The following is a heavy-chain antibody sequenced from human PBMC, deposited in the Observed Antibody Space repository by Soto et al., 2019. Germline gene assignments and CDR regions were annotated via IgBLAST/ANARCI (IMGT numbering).Heavy chain of an antibody. Sequence: ASVKVSCKASGGTFSSYAISWVRQAPGQGLEWMGGIIPIFGTANYAQKFQGRVTITADESTSTAYMELSSLRSEDTAVYYCAIKGNTIVVVTATFNYYYGMDVWGQGTTVTVAS. D-gene: IGHD2-21*02. J-gene: IGHJ6*02. CDR1: GGTFSSYA. CDR2: IIPIFGTA. V-gene: IGHV1-69*13. CDR3: AIKGNTIVVVTATFNYYYGMDV.